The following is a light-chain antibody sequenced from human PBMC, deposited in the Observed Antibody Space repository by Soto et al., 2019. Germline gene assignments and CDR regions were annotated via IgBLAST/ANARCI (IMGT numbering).Light chain of an antibody. Sequence: DILVTQSPSTLSASVGDRVTITCRASQSISTWLALFQQKPGKAPKVLISKASTLESGVPSRFSGDGSGTDVTLTISSLQTDDSATYYCQQFGAGSPWTFGQGTKVEIK. V-gene: IGKV1-5*03. J-gene: IGKJ1*01. CDR2: KAS. CDR1: QSISTW. CDR3: QQFGAGSPWT.